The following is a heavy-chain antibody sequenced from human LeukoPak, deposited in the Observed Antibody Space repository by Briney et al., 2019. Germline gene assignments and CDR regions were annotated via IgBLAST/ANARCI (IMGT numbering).Heavy chain of an antibody. CDR3: ARDRYSGYDGYYYMDV. V-gene: IGHV4-59*01. Sequence: PSETLSLTCTVSGGSISSYYWSWIRQPPGKGLEWIGSIYYSGSTNYNPSLKSRVTISKGTPKNQFSLKLSSVTAADTAVYYCARDRYSGYDGYYYMDVWGKGTTVTVSS. D-gene: IGHD5-12*01. CDR1: GGSISSYY. CDR2: IYYSGST. J-gene: IGHJ6*03.